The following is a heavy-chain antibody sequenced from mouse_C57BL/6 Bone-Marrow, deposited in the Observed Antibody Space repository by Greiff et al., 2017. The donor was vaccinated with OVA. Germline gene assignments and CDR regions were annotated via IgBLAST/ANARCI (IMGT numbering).Heavy chain of an antibody. D-gene: IGHD1-1*01. CDR2: ISSGSSTI. J-gene: IGHJ3*01. CDR3: ATAITTVVPFAY. Sequence: EVQVVESGGGLVKPGGSLKLSCAASGFTFSDYGMHWVRQAPEKGLEWVAYISSGSSTIYYADTVKGRFTISRDNAKNTLFLQMTSLRSEDTAMYYCATAITTVVPFAYWGQGTLVTVSA. V-gene: IGHV5-17*01. CDR1: GFTFSDYG.